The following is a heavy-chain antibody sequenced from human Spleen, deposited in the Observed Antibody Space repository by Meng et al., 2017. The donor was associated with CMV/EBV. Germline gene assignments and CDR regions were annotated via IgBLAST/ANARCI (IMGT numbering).Heavy chain of an antibody. J-gene: IGHJ4*02. V-gene: IGHV1-2*02. D-gene: IGHD6-19*01. CDR3: ARDQWLVRKYDY. Sequence: CRASGYSFNDYSIHWVRQAPGQGLEWMGWINPHNSGTNYGQKFQGRVTMTSDTSITTAYMELSSLRSDDTAIYFCARDQWLVRKYDYWGQGTLVTVSS. CDR2: INPHNSGT. CDR1: GYSFNDYS.